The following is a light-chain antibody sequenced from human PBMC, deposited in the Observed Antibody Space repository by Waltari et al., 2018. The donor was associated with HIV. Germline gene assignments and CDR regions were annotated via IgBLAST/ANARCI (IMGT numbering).Light chain of an antibody. V-gene: IGLV1-47*02. CDR3: ATWDDSLSGVL. CDR1: SSNIDSHY. Sequence: SVLPQPPSASGTPGQRVTISCSGSSSNIDSHYVFWYQQLPGTAPKLLMHSNHQRPSGVPDRFSDSTSGTSASLAISGLRSEDEADYYCATWDDSLSGVLFGGGTKLTVL. CDR2: SNH. J-gene: IGLJ2*01.